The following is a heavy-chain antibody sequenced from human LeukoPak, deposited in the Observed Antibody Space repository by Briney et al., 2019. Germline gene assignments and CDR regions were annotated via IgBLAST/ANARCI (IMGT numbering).Heavy chain of an antibody. CDR2: ISSSSYI. V-gene: IGHV3-21*01. D-gene: IGHD3-10*01. J-gene: IGHJ4*02. CDR3: ARDGGATYYYGSGSYYDY. CDR1: GFTFSSYS. Sequence: GGSLRLSCAASGFTFSSYSMNWVRQAPGKGLEWVSSISSSSYIYYADSVKGRFTISRDNAKNSLYLQMNSLRAEDTAVYYCARDGGATYYYGSGSYYDYWGQGTLVTVSS.